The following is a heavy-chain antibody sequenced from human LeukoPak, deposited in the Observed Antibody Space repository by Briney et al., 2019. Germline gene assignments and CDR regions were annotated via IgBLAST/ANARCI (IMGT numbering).Heavy chain of an antibody. Sequence: PGGSLRLSCAASGFTFSSYGMSWVRQAPGKGLEGVSYISSSGSTIYYADSVKGRFTISRDNAKNSLYLQMNSLRAEDTAVYYCTKDLGSTTSYFDSWGQGILVTVSS. J-gene: IGHJ4*02. CDR1: GFTFSSYG. V-gene: IGHV3-48*04. D-gene: IGHD7-27*01. CDR3: TKDLGSTTSYFDS. CDR2: ISSSGSTI.